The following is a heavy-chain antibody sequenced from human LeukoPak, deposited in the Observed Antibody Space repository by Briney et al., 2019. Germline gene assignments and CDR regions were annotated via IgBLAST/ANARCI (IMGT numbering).Heavy chain of an antibody. V-gene: IGHV4-34*01. J-gene: IGHJ4*02. Sequence: SETLSLTCAVYGGSFSGYYWSWIRQPPGKGLEWIGEINLSGSTNYNPSLKSRVTISVDTSKNQFSLKLSSVTAADTAVYYCARAGYCSSTSCYPRYWGQGTLVTVSS. CDR3: ARAGYCSSTSCYPRY. D-gene: IGHD2-2*01. CDR1: GGSFSGYY. CDR2: INLSGST.